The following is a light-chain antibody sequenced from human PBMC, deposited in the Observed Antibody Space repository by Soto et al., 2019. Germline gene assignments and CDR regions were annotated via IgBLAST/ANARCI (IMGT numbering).Light chain of an antibody. V-gene: IGLV2-14*01. CDR2: EVN. CDR1: SSDTGYYDD. Sequence: QYVLTQPASVSGSSGQSITISCTGTSSDTGYYDDVSWYKHRSGKAPKLIIYEVNNRPSGVSTRFSGSKSVNTASLTISALQAEDEADYYCSSHPSSSAYYVFGTGTKVTVL. CDR3: SSHPSSSAYYV. J-gene: IGLJ1*01.